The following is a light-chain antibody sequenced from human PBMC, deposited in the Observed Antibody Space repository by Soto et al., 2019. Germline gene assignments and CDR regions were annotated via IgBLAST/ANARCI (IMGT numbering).Light chain of an antibody. CDR3: QQFESYTSWM. CDR1: QRVSRW. V-gene: IGKV1-5*01. CDR2: DAS. J-gene: IGKJ1*01. Sequence: DIQMTQSHSTLSASVGDRVTISCRASQRVSRWVAWYQQKPGKASNFLIYDASVLQSGVSSRFSGGGDWTAFTLTSSSLRPDDLATYYCQQFESYTSWMFGQGTKVDIK.